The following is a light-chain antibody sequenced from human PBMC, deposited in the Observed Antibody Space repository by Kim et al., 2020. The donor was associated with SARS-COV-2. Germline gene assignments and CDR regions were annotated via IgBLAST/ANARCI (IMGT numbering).Light chain of an antibody. CDR2: GAS. Sequence: EIVMTQSPATLSVSPGERVTLSCRASQSINTNLGWYQQKPGQAPRLLIYGASNRATGIPARFSGRGSGTEFTLTISSLQSKDFAVYYCQQYNNWPPLTFGGGTKVDIK. CDR3: QQYNNWPPLT. CDR1: QSINTN. J-gene: IGKJ4*01. V-gene: IGKV3-15*01.